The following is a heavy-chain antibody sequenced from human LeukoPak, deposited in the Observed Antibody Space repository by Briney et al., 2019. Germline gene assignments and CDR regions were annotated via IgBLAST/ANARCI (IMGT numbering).Heavy chain of an antibody. D-gene: IGHD4-17*01. V-gene: IGHV3-48*03. CDR3: ARWGHDYDSFLTKFDY. J-gene: IGHJ4*02. CDR2: IGGTSRNT. CDR1: GFTFSRYE. Sequence: GGSLRLSCAASGFTFSRYEMNWVRQAPGKGLEWVSYIGGTSRNTFYADSVKGRFTISRDDAKNALYLQMNSLRAEDTAVYHCARWGHDYDSFLTKFDYWGQGTLVTVSS.